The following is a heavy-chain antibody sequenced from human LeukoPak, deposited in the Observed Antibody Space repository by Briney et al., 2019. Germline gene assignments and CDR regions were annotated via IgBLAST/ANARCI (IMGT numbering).Heavy chain of an antibody. V-gene: IGHV4-34*01. Sequence: SETLSLTCAVYGGSFSGYYWSWIRQPPGKGLEWIGEINHSESPNYNPSLKIRVTISVDTSKNQFSLKLTSVTAADPAVYYCARGQAAVASEGFDYWGQGTLVTVSS. CDR2: INHSESP. CDR1: GGSFSGYY. CDR3: ARGQAAVASEGFDY. D-gene: IGHD6-19*01. J-gene: IGHJ4*02.